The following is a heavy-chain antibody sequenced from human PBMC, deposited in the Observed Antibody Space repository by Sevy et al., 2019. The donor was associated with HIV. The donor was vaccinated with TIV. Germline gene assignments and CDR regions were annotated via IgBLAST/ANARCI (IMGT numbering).Heavy chain of an antibody. Sequence: GGSLRLSCVASGFTFNSYSMYWVRQAPGKGLEWVAAISYDGSNKYFADSVKGRFTISRDNSKNILYLQINSLRVQDTATYFCARDAPEGPYGSSWFSNWLDPWGQGTLVTVSS. V-gene: IGHV3-30*04. CDR2: ISYDGSNK. CDR1: GFTFNSYS. J-gene: IGHJ5*02. D-gene: IGHD6-13*01. CDR3: ARDAPEGPYGSSWFSNWLDP.